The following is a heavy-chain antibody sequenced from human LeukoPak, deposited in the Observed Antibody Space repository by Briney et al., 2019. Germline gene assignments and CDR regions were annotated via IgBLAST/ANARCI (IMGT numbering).Heavy chain of an antibody. CDR1: GGSISSYY. CDR2: INWNGGST. CDR3: ARRDIVVVPAAIFGAFDI. V-gene: IGHV3-20*04. Sequence: ETLSLTCTVSGGSISSYYWSWVRQAPGKGLEWVSGINWNGGSTGYADSVKGRFTISRDNAKNSLYLQMNSLRAEDTALYYCARRDIVVVPAAIFGAFDIWGQGTMVTVSS. J-gene: IGHJ3*02. D-gene: IGHD2-2*02.